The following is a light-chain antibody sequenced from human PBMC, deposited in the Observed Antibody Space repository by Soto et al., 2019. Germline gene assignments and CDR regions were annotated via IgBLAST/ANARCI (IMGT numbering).Light chain of an antibody. CDR1: QSFRGL. Sequence: ETVLTQSPVTLSLSPGERATLSCRASQSFRGLLAWYQQKPGQAPRLLIYGASTRATGIPARFSGSGSGTEFTLTISSLQSEDFAVYYCQQYNDWPRTFGQGTRLEI. J-gene: IGKJ5*01. CDR2: GAS. CDR3: QQYNDWPRT. V-gene: IGKV3-15*01.